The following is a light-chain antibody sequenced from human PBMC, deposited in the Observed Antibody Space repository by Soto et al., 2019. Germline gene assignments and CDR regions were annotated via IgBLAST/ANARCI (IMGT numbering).Light chain of an antibody. CDR2: GRN. CDR1: SSNIGAGYD. V-gene: IGLV1-40*01. J-gene: IGLJ1*01. CDR3: QSFDISLIGYV. Sequence: QSVLTQPPSVSGAPGQRVTISCTGSSSNIGAGYDVHWYQHVPETAPKLILHGRNNRPSGVPERFSGSKSGTSASLAITDLQAEDEADYYCQSFDISLIGYVFGTGTKLTVL.